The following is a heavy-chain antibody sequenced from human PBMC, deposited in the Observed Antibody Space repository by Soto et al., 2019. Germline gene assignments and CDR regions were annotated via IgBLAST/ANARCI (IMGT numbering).Heavy chain of an antibody. J-gene: IGHJ6*02. D-gene: IGHD3-3*01. CDR2: IWYDGSNK. CDR3: SIDFLRFLEWLSPGDYYYGMDV. CDR1: GFTFSSYG. V-gene: IGHV3-33*01. Sequence: GGSLRLSCAASGFTFSSYGMHWVRQAPGKGLEWVAVIWYDGSNKYYADSVKGRFTISRDNSKNTLYLQMNSLRAEDTAVYYCSIDFLRFLEWLSPGDYYYGMDVWGQGTTVTVSS.